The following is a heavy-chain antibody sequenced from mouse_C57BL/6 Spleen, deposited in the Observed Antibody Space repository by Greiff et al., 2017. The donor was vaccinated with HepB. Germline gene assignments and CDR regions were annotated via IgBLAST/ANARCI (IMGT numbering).Heavy chain of an antibody. V-gene: IGHV1-54*01. D-gene: IGHD4-1*01. CDR1: GYAFTNYL. CDR2: INPGSGGT. CDR3: ARGGAWDPFDY. Sequence: QVQLKQSGAELVRPGTSVKVSCKASGYAFTNYLIEWVKQRPGQGLEWIGVINPGSGGTNYNEKFKGKATLTADKSSSTAYMQLSSLTSEDSAVYFCARGGAWDPFDYWGQGTTLTVSS. J-gene: IGHJ2*01.